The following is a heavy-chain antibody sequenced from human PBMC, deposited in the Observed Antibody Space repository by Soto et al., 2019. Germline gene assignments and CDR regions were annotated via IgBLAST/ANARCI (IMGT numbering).Heavy chain of an antibody. CDR2: IIPSFGTA. CDR3: ATPNFSVTTEYLYFDL. V-gene: IGHV1-69*19. Sequence: QVQLVQSGAEVKKPGSSVKVSCKASGGTFSSYAISWVRQAPGQGLEWMGGIIPSFGTANYAQKFQVRVTITADESTSTAYIELSSLRSEDTAVYYCATPNFSVTTEYLYFDLWGRGTLVTVSS. D-gene: IGHD4-17*01. J-gene: IGHJ2*01. CDR1: GGTFSSYA.